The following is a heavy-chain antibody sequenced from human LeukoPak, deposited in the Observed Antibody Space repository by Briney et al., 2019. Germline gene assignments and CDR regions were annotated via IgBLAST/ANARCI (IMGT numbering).Heavy chain of an antibody. D-gene: IGHD6-13*01. J-gene: IGHJ4*02. CDR3: ARRYSSSWYSDS. Sequence: SETLSLTCAVSGYSISSGYYRGWIRQPPGKGLEWIGSIYHSGSTYYNPSLKSRVTISVDTSKNQFSLKLSSVTAADTAVYCCARRYSSSWYSDSWGQGTLVTASS. V-gene: IGHV4-38-2*01. CDR1: GYSISSGYY. CDR2: IYHSGST.